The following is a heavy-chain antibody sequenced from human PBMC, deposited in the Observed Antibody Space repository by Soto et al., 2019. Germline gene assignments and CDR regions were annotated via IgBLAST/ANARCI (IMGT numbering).Heavy chain of an antibody. J-gene: IGHJ4*02. CDR1: GGSISSYY. D-gene: IGHD3-10*01. V-gene: IGHV4-59*12. Sequence: SETLSLTCTVSGGSISSYYWSWIRQPPGKGLEWNGYIYYSGSPNYTPSFKIRVTISVETSKNHFSLKLSSVTAADTAVFYFARDHGDYYGSGSYYNPPLGFDYWGQGTLVTVSS. CDR2: IYYSGSP. CDR3: ARDHGDYYGSGSYYNPPLGFDY.